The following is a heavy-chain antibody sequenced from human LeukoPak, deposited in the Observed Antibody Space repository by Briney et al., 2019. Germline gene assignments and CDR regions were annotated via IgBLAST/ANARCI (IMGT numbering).Heavy chain of an antibody. J-gene: IGHJ3*02. CDR2: ISWNSGNI. D-gene: IGHD1-26*01. Sequence: GRSLRLSCAASGFTFDDYGMPWVRHAPGKGLEGVSGISWNSGNIGYADSMKGRFTISRDNARNSLYLQMNSLRAEDTALYYCAKESGSYFSRAFDIWGQGTMVTVSS. CDR3: AKESGSYFSRAFDI. CDR1: GFTFDDYG. V-gene: IGHV3-9*01.